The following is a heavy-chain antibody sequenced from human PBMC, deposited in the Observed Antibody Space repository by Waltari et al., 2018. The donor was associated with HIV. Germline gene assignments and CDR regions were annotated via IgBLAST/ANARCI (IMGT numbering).Heavy chain of an antibody. CDR3: ARDKWTVGYDAFDI. CDR2: MSSSGSTI. CDR1: EFTFSSSE. D-gene: IGHD3-16*01. J-gene: IGHJ3*02. Sequence: EVQLVESGGGLVQPGGPLRLSCAASEFTFSSSEMNWVRQAPGKGLDWVSYMSSSGSTIYYADSVKGRFTISRDNAKNSLHLQMNSLRAEDTAVYYCARDKWTVGYDAFDIWGQGTVVTVSS. V-gene: IGHV3-48*03.